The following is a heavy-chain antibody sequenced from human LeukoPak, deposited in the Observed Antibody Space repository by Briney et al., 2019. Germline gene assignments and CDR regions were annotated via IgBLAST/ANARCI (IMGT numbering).Heavy chain of an antibody. V-gene: IGHV3-15*01. CDR3: TTNDAFDI. CDR2: IKRKPDGGAT. Sequence: GGSLRLSCAASGFTFSNAWMNWVRQAPWKGLEWVGRIKRKPDGGATDYAAPVKGRFTISRDDSKNTLYLQMNSLKTEDTAVYYCTTNDAFDIWGQGTMVIVSS. J-gene: IGHJ3*02. CDR1: GFTFSNAW.